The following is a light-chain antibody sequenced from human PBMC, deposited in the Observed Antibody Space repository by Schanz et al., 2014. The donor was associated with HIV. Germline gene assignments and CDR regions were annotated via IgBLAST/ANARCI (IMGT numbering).Light chain of an antibody. CDR2: DAS. V-gene: IGKV3-15*01. CDR3: HQYHNWPYT. J-gene: IGKJ2*01. CDR1: QSVSSN. Sequence: EIEMTQSPATLSVSPGERATLSCRASQSVSSNLAWYQQKPGQAPRLLIYDASTRATGIPARFSGSGSGTEFTLTISSLQSEDFAVYFCHQYHNWPYTFGQGTKLELK.